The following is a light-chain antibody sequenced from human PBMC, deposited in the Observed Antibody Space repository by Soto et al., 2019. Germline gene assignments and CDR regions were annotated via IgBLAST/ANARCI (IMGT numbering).Light chain of an antibody. J-gene: IGLJ2*01. CDR1: NIGSKS. V-gene: IGLV3-21*04. CDR2: YDS. Sequence: SYELTQPPSVSVAPGKTARITCGGNNIGSKSVHWYQQKPGQAPVLVIYYDSDRPSGIPERFSGSNSGNTATLTISRVEAGDEADYYCQVWDSSSDHHVFGGGTKLTVL. CDR3: QVWDSSSDHHV.